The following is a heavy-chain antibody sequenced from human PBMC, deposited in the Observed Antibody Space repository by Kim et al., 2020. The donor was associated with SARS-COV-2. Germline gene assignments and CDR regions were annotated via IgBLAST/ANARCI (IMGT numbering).Heavy chain of an antibody. V-gene: IGHV4-61*01. CDR2: IYYSGST. CDR1: GGSVSSGSYY. J-gene: IGHJ3*02. CDR3: ARLTRGPMYYYVSSGYYLGGAGAFDI. D-gene: IGHD3-22*01. Sequence: SETLSLTCTVSGGSVSSGSYYWSWIRQPPGKGLEWIGYIYYSGSTNYNPSLKSRVTISVDTSKNQFSLKLSSVTAADTAVYYCARLTRGPMYYYVSSGYYLGGAGAFDIWGQGTMVTVSS.